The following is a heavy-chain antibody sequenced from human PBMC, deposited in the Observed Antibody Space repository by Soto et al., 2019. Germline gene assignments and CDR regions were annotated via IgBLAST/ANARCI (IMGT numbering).Heavy chain of an antibody. CDR1: GGSIRSGGYY. CDR3: ARDRLMATAGTARHYFGLDV. CDR2: IYYSGNT. J-gene: IGHJ6*02. D-gene: IGHD5-18*01. V-gene: IGHV4-31*03. Sequence: SETLSLTCTVSGGSIRSGGYYWSWVRQNPRKGLEWIGNIYYSGNTDDSPSLKSRLTIAVDTSKNQVSLNLSSVTAADTAVYYCARDRLMATAGTARHYFGLDVWGQGTTVTVSS.